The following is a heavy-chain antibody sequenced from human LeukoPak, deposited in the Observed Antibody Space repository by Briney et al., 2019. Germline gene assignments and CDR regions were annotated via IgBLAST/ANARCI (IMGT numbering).Heavy chain of an antibody. D-gene: IGHD1-14*01. CDR2: ISYSGE. V-gene: IGHV3-30*01. CDR1: GFTFTDYA. J-gene: IGHJ3*01. Sequence: GGSLRLSCAASGFTFTDYAFPWVRQAPGKGLEWVTIISYSGESYADSVRGRFAISRDNSKNTVYLQTDSLRADDTAMYYCARNHFNQNVFDVWGQGTMVTVSS. CDR3: ARNHFNQNVFDV.